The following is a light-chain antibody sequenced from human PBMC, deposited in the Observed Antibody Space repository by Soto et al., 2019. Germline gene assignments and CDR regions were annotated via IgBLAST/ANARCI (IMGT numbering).Light chain of an antibody. CDR1: QSISAY. CDR2: AAS. Sequence: EIQMTQSPSSMSASVGDRVTITCRASQSISAYLNWYQQKPGKAPKLLIYAASSLQSGVPSRFSGSGSGTDFTLTISSLQPEDFATYYCQESYSTPSVTLGPGTKVDIK. CDR3: QESYSTPSVT. J-gene: IGKJ3*01. V-gene: IGKV1-39*01.